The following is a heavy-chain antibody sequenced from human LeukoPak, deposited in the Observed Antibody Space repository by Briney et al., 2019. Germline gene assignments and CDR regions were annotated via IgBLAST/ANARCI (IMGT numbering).Heavy chain of an antibody. D-gene: IGHD4-17*01. Sequence: GGSLRLSCAASGFALSTYGMTWVRQAPGKGLEWVSSIRGSGDYTDYADSVRGRFTISRDNSKNTLHLHMNSLSAEDTAVYFCGRDPNGDYVGAFEFWGQGTSVTVSP. CDR3: GRDPNGDYVGAFEF. CDR1: GFALSTYG. J-gene: IGHJ3*01. CDR2: IRGSGDYT. V-gene: IGHV3-23*01.